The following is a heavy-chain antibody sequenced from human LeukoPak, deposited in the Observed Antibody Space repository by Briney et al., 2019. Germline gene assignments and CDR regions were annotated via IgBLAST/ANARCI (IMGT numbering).Heavy chain of an antibody. CDR3: ARGGIAAAGSCSDY. CDR2: ISSSSSYI. J-gene: IGHJ4*02. CDR1: GFTFSSYS. Sequence: GGSLRLSYAASGFTFSSYSMNWVRQAPGKGLEWVSSISSSSSYIYYADSVKGRFTISRDNAKNSLYLQMSSLRAEDTAVYYCARGGIAAAGSCSDYWGQGTLVTVSS. V-gene: IGHV3-21*01. D-gene: IGHD6-13*01.